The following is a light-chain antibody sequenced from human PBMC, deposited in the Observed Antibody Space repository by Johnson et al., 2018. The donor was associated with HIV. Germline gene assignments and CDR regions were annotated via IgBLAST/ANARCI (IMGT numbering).Light chain of an antibody. CDR2: DNN. Sequence: QSVLTQPPSVSAAPGQKVTIYCSGSNSNIGNNYISWYQQLPGTAPKLLIYDNNKRPSEIPDRISGSKSGTSATLGITRLQTGDEADDYCGEWDSRLTAGHVFGSGTKATLL. J-gene: IGLJ1*01. CDR3: GEWDSRLTAGHV. CDR1: NSNIGNNY. V-gene: IGLV1-51*01.